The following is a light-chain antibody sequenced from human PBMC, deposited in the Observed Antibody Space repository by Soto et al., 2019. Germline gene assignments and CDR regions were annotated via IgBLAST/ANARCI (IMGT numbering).Light chain of an antibody. CDR2: GAS. V-gene: IGKV3-20*01. Sequence: EHVLTQSPDTLCLSPVERPTYSCSASQNVNNNYLVWYQQRPGQAPGLLIHGASRRAAGVPDRFTGSGSGTDFTLTINRLEPEDFAVYYCQKYGSSPWTCGKGPTGDIK. CDR3: QKYGSSPWT. J-gene: IGKJ1*01. CDR1: QNVNNNY.